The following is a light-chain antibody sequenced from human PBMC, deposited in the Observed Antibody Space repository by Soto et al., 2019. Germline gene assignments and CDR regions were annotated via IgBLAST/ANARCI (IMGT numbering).Light chain of an antibody. V-gene: IGLV2-14*03. CDR3: SSYTTSNTLE. CDR2: DVS. J-gene: IGLJ3*02. Sequence: QSVLTQPASVPGSPGQSITISCTGTSSDVGGYNYVSWYQQHPGKAPKLMIYDVSHRPSGVSTRFSGSKSGNTASLTISGLQAEDEADYYCSSYTTSNTLEFGGGTKLTVL. CDR1: SSDVGGYNY.